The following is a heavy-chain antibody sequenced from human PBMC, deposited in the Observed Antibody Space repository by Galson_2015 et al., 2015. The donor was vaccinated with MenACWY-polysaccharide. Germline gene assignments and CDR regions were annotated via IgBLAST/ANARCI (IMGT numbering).Heavy chain of an antibody. Sequence: SVKVSCKASGGTFSSYAISWVRQAPGQGLEWMGGIIPIFGTANYAQKFQGRVTITADESASTAYMELSSLRSEDTAVYYCARDLGGSGRPTLGYWGQGTLVTVSS. CDR1: GGTFSSYA. V-gene: IGHV1-69*13. CDR3: ARDLGGSGRPTLGY. D-gene: IGHD3-10*01. J-gene: IGHJ4*02. CDR2: IIPIFGTA.